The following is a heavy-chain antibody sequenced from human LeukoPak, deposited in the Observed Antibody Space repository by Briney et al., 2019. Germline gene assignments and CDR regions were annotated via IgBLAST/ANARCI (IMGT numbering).Heavy chain of an antibody. V-gene: IGHV4-39*01. CDR1: GGSTSSSNYY. CDR3: ARRSYYDSSAIFDY. Sequence: SETLSLTCTVSGGSTSSSNYYWTWIRQPPGKGLEWIGSIYYSGSTYYNPSLKSRVTISVDTSKNQFSLKLSSVTAADTAVFYCARRSYYDSSAIFDYWGQGTLVTVSS. J-gene: IGHJ4*02. D-gene: IGHD3-22*01. CDR2: IYYSGST.